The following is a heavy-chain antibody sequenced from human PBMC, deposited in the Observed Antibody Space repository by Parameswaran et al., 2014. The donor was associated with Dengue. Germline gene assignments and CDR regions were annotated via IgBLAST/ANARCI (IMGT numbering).Heavy chain of an antibody. Sequence: VRQMPGKGLEWVSYISSSSSYTNYADSVKGRFTISRDNAKNSLYLQMNSLRAEDTAVYYCARDRAGWGYYYDSSGYAFDIWGQGTMVTVSS. V-gene: IGHV3-11*06. CDR3: ARDRAGWGYYYDSSGYAFDI. D-gene: IGHD3-22*01. J-gene: IGHJ3*02. CDR2: ISSSSSYT.